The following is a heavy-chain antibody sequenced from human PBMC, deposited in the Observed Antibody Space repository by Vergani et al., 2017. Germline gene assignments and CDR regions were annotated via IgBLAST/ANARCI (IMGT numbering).Heavy chain of an antibody. CDR3: ARAVRYCSSTSCSRRYYYYMDV. Sequence: QVQLVQSGAEVKKPGASVKVSCKASGYTFTSYDINWVRQATGQGLEWMGWMNPNSGNTGYAQKFQGRVTMTRNTSISTAYMELSSLRSEDTAVYYCARAVRYCSSTSCSRRYYYYMDVWGKGP. D-gene: IGHD2-2*01. CDR1: GYTFTSYD. J-gene: IGHJ6*03. V-gene: IGHV1-8*01. CDR2: MNPNSGNT.